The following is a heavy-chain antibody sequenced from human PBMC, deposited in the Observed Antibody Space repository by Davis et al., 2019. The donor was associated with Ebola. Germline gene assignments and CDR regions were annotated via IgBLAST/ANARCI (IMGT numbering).Heavy chain of an antibody. CDR1: GGTFSSYA. V-gene: IGHV1-69*06. D-gene: IGHD2-21*02. Sequence: SVKVSCKASGGTFSSYAISWVRQAPGQGLEWMGGIIPIFGTANYAQKFQGRVTITADKSTSTAYMELSSLRSEDTAVYYCARGYSPKCRGGDCVNDFWGQGTLVTVSS. J-gene: IGHJ4*02. CDR3: ARGYSPKCRGGDCVNDF. CDR2: IIPIFGTA.